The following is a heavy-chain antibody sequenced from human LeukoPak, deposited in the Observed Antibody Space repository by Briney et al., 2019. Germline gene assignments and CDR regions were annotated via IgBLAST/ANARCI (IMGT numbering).Heavy chain of an antibody. V-gene: IGHV5-51*01. J-gene: IGHJ3*02. CDR1: GYNFTTYW. CDR2: IYPGDSDT. CDR3: ASYGSGRSDAFDI. Sequence: GESLKISCTGSGYNFTTYWISWVRKMPGKGLEWMGIIYPGDSDTRYSPSFQGQVTISADKSISTAYLQWSSLKASDTAMYYCASYGSGRSDAFDIWGQGTMVTVSS. D-gene: IGHD3-10*01.